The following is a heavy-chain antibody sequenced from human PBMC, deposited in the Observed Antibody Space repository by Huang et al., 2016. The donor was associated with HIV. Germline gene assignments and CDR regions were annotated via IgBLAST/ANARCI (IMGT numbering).Heavy chain of an antibody. CDR3: ARERMMSWLDDHDAFDI. CDR1: GGSFSGYY. Sequence: QVQLQQWGAGLLKPSETLSLTCAVYGGSFSGYYWSWIRQSPGKGREGIGERNHSGSTNHNPSLKSRLTISVGTSKNQFSRKLSSVTAADTAVYYCARERMMSWLDDHDAFDIWGQGTMVTVSS. J-gene: IGHJ3*02. CDR2: RNHSGST. D-gene: IGHD1-1*01. V-gene: IGHV4-34*01.